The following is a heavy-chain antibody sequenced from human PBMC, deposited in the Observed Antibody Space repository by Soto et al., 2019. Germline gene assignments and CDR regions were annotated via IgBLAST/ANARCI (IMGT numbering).Heavy chain of an antibody. CDR3: ARDSTSTTSGGFDY. V-gene: IGHV4-31*03. CDR2: IYHSGST. J-gene: IGHJ4*02. Sequence: QVQLQESGPGLVKPSQTLSLTCTVSGGSISSGNYHWTWIRQHPGKGLEWIGYIYHSGSTYYNPSLKSRVTISGDTSDNQFSLKLSSVTAADTAVYYCARDSTSTTSGGFDYWGQGTLVTVSS. D-gene: IGHD1-7*01. CDR1: GGSISSGNYH.